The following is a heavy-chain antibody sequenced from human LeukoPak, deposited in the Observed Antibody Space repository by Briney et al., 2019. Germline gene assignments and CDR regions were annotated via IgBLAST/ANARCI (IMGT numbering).Heavy chain of an antibody. Sequence: GGSLRLSCAASGFTVSSNYMGWVRQAPGKGLEWVSVIYSGGSTYYADSVKGRFTISRDNSKNTLYLQMNSLRAEDTAVYYCARAPTVTGSYYYYYMDVWGEGTTVTVSS. CDR1: GFTVSSNY. CDR2: IYSGGST. CDR3: ARAPTVTGSYYYYYMDV. V-gene: IGHV3-53*01. D-gene: IGHD4-11*01. J-gene: IGHJ6*03.